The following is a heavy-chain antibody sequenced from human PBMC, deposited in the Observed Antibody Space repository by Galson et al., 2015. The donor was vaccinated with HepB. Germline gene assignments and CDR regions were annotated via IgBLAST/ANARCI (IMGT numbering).Heavy chain of an antibody. CDR1: GYTFTGYY. CDR3: ARDAEDPIAAAPSRNFDY. D-gene: IGHD6-13*01. Sequence: SVKVSCKASGYTFTGYYMHWVRQAPGQGLERMGWINPNSGGTNYAQKFQGRVTMTRDTSISTAYMELSRLRSDDTAVYYCARDAEDPIAAAPSRNFDYWGQGTLVTVSS. J-gene: IGHJ4*02. CDR2: INPNSGGT. V-gene: IGHV1-2*02.